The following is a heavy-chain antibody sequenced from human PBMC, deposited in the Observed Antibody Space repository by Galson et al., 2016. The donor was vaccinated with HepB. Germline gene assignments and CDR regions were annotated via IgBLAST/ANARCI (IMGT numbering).Heavy chain of an antibody. CDR2: MVYTGSS. J-gene: IGHJ5*02. D-gene: IGHD3-10*01. CDR1: GGSLNNGNYF. V-gene: IGHV4-39*01. Sequence: SETLSLTCTVSGGSLNNGNYFWGWIRQPPGKGLEWIGAMVYTGSSYNNPSLMSRATLSVDTTKNQFSLKLSSVTAADTALYYCATSVMANYGGPAEFQSWGQGTQVTVSS. CDR3: ATSVMANYGGPAEFQS.